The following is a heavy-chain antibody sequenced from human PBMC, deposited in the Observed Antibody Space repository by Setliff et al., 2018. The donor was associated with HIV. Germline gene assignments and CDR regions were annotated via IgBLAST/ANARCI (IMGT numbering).Heavy chain of an antibody. V-gene: IGHV3-23*01. J-gene: IGHJ4*02. D-gene: IGHD3-10*01. CDR2: ITGDAGKT. Sequence: PGGSLRLSCAASGFTFNNYAMAWVRQAPGKGLEWVSGITGDAGKTFYAESVKGRFTISRDNSKTALYLQMNSLRVDDTAVYYCAKRDYPSPGDYYPLFDHWGQGTLVTVSS. CDR1: GFTFNNYA. CDR3: AKRDYPSPGDYYPLFDH.